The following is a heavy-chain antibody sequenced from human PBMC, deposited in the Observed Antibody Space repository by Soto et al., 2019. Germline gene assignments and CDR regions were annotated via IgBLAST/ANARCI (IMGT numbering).Heavy chain of an antibody. D-gene: IGHD3-22*01. V-gene: IGHV4-61*01. CDR3: ARESYDSSGYYSRWFDP. Sequence: ETLSLTCTVSGGSVSSDNYYWSLIRQPPGKGLEWIGYIYYSGSTNYNPSLKSRVTISVDTSKNQFSLKLSSVTAADTAVYYCARESYDSSGYYSRWFDPWGQGTLVTLSS. CDR2: IYYSGST. J-gene: IGHJ5*02. CDR1: GGSVSSDNYY.